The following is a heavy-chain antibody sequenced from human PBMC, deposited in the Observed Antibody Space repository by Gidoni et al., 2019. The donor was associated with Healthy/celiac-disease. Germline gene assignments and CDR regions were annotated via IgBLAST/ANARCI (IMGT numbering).Heavy chain of an antibody. CDR3: ALAMSGTTVRFDP. CDR1: GGSISSGGYY. Sequence: QVQLQESGPGLVKPSQTLSLTCTVSGGSISSGGYYWRWIRQHPGKGLAWIGYIYYSGSTYYNPSLKSRVTISVDTSKNQFSLKLSSVTAADTAVYYCALAMSGTTVRFDPWGQGTLVTVSS. CDR2: IYYSGST. J-gene: IGHJ5*02. V-gene: IGHV4-31*03. D-gene: IGHD1-1*01.